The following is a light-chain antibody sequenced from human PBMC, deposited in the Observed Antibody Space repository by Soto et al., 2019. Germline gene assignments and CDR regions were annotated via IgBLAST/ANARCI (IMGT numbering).Light chain of an antibody. J-gene: IGLJ3*02. CDR2: EGT. Sequence: QSALTQPASVSGSPGQSITISCSGTSSDVGSDYFVSWYQQHPGTAPKLMIYEGTKRPSGVSNRFSGSRSGNTASLTISGLQAEDEGDYFCSSYAKGRTSWVFGGGTKVTVL. V-gene: IGLV2-23*01. CDR1: SSDVGSDYF. CDR3: SSYAKGRTSWV.